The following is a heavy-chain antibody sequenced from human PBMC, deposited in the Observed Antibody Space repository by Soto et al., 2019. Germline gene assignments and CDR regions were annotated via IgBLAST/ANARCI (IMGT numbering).Heavy chain of an antibody. CDR1: GGTFSSYA. CDR2: IIPIFGTA. V-gene: IGHV1-69*06. Sequence: QVQLVQSGAEVKKPGSSVKVSCKASGGTFSSYAISWVRQAPGQGLEWMGGIIPIFGTANYAQKFQGRVTITADKSTSTAYMELSSLRSEDTAVYYCAIQGYCSSTSCLKYRIAAADSWGQGTLVTVSS. D-gene: IGHD2-2*01. J-gene: IGHJ4*02. CDR3: AIQGYCSSTSCLKYRIAAADS.